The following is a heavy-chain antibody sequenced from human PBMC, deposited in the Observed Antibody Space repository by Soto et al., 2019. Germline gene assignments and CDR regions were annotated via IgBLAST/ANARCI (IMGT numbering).Heavy chain of an antibody. V-gene: IGHV3-30*18. CDR3: AKDTFYHDSSGYYIFEF. CDR1: GFTFSSIG. D-gene: IGHD3-22*01. Sequence: QVQLVESGGGVVQPGRSLRLSCAASGFTFSSIGMHWVRQAQGKGLEWVAHISYDGSNEHSADSVKGRFTISRDNSEDTLYLQMNSLIVEDTAVYFCAKDTFYHDSSGYYIFEFWGQGALVTVSS. J-gene: IGHJ4*02. CDR2: ISYDGSNE.